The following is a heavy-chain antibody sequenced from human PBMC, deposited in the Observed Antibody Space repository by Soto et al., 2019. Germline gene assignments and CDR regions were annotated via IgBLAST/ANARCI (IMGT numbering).Heavy chain of an antibody. Sequence: KLPETLSLTCSFYGGSFSGYYWSWIRQPPGKGLEWIGEINHSGSTNYNPSLKSRVTISVDTSKNQFSLKLSSVTAADTAVYYCARTSGYSSGWYVSWFDPWGQGTLVTVSS. V-gene: IGHV4-34*01. CDR2: INHSGST. D-gene: IGHD6-19*01. J-gene: IGHJ5*02. CDR1: GGSFSGYY. CDR3: ARTSGYSSGWYVSWFDP.